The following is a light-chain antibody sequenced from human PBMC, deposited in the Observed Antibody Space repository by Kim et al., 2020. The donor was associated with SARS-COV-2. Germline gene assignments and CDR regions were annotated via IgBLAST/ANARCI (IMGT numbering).Light chain of an antibody. Sequence: ENVLTQSPGTLSLSPGARATLSCRASQSVSSNFLAWYQQKAGQAPRLVIYSASSRASGIPDRFSGSGSGTDFTLTISTLEPEDFAVYYCQQYATSPETFGQGTKVDIK. CDR2: SAS. J-gene: IGKJ1*01. V-gene: IGKV3-20*01. CDR3: QQYATSPET. CDR1: QSVSSNF.